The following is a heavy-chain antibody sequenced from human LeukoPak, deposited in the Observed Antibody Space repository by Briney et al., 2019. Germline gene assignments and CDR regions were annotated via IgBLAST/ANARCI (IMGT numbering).Heavy chain of an antibody. J-gene: IGHJ4*02. CDR3: ATLHRDYYDSSGF. CDR2: INPNSGGT. Sequence: ASVKVSCKASGYTFTGYYMHCVRQAPGQGLEWMGRINPNSGGTNYAQRFQGRVTMTRDTSISTAYMELSRLRSDDTAVYYCATLHRDYYDSSGFWGQGTLVTVSS. V-gene: IGHV1-2*06. D-gene: IGHD3-22*01. CDR1: GYTFTGYY.